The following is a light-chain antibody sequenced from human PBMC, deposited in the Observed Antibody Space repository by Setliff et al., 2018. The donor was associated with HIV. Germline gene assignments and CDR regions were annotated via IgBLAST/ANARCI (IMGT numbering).Light chain of an antibody. CDR3: CSYTSSNTVL. V-gene: IGLV2-14*03. CDR1: SSDVGGYNY. J-gene: IGLJ2*01. Sequence: QSVLTQPASVSGSPGQSITFSCTGTSSDVGGYNYVSWYQQHPGKAPKLMICDVTNRPSRVSDRFSGSKSGNTASLTISGLQAEDEADYYCCSYTSSNTVLFGGGTKVTVL. CDR2: DVT.